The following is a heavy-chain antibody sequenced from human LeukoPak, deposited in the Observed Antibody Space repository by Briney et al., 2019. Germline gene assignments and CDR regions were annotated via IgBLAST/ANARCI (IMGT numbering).Heavy chain of an antibody. V-gene: IGHV4-39*01. CDR2: IYYSGST. Sequence: KPSETLSLTCTVSGGSVSCSIYYWGWIRQPPGKGLEWIGCIYYSGSTSYNPSLKSRVTISVDTSKNQFSLKLTSVTAADTAVYYCASRNDILTGYVFDFWGQGTLVTVSS. CDR1: GGSVSCSIYY. D-gene: IGHD3-9*01. J-gene: IGHJ4*02. CDR3: ASRNDILTGYVFDF.